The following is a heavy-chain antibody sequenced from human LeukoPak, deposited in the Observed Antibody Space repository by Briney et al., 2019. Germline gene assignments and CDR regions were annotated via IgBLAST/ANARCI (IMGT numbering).Heavy chain of an antibody. CDR1: GGSISSYY. J-gene: IGHJ2*01. CDR3: AKGRGSGSFLPHPREHSYWYFDL. D-gene: IGHD3-10*01. CDR2: IYYSGST. V-gene: IGHV4-59*01. Sequence: SETLSLTRTVSGGSISSYYWSWIRQPPGKGLEWIGYIYYSGSTNYNPSLKSRVTISVDTSKNQFSLKLSSVTAADTAVYYCAKGRGSGSFLPHPREHSYWYFDLWGRGTLVTVSS.